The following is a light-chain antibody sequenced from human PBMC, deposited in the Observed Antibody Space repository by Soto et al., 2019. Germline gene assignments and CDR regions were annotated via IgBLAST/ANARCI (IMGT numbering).Light chain of an antibody. J-gene: IGKJ4*01. CDR2: ATS. CDR3: QQYGDWPLT. CDR1: QSVGNN. V-gene: IGKV3-15*01. Sequence: EIVLTQSPATLSVSPGERATLSCRASQSVGNNFAWYQQKPGQAPRLLIFATSTRATGVPARFSGSGSGTESTLTISSLQSEDFAVYYFQQYGDWPLTFGGGAKVEIE.